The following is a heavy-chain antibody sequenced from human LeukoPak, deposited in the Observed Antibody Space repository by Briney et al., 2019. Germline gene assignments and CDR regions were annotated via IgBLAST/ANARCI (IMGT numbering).Heavy chain of an antibody. CDR3: ARDLNYDSAY. CDR2: IYSGGST. CDR1: GFTVSSNY. J-gene: IGHJ4*02. D-gene: IGHD3-22*01. Sequence: GGPLRLSCAASGFTVSSNYMSWVCQAPGEGVEWVSDIYSGGSTYYADSVKGRFTISRDNSKNTVYLQMNSLRAEDTAVYYCARDLNYDSAYWGQGTLVTVSS. V-gene: IGHV3-66*01.